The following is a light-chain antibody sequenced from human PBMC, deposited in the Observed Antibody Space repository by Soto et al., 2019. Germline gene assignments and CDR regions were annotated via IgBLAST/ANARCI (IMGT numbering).Light chain of an antibody. CDR1: QSVSSNF. J-gene: IGKJ4*01. CDR2: GSS. CDR3: HQYSSSIT. Sequence: EIVLTQSPGTLSLSPGERVTLSCRASQSVSSNFLAWYQLRPGQSPRLLIYGSSIRATGIPDRFSVSGSGTDFTLTISRLEPEDFAVYFCHQYSSSITFGGGTRVEVK. V-gene: IGKV3-20*01.